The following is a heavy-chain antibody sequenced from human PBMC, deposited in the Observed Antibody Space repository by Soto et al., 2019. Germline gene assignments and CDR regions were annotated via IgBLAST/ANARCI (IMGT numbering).Heavy chain of an antibody. J-gene: IGHJ5*02. CDR3: ARDVHSGRFAP. D-gene: IGHD7-27*01. V-gene: IGHV4-30-4*01. CDR1: GGSISSGDYY. Sequence: QVQLQESGPGLVKPSQTLSLTCTVSGGSISSGDYYWSWIRQPPGKGLEWIGYIYYSGSTYYNPSLKRRVTISVETSQNAFSLKLSSVTAADTAVYYCARDVHSGRFAPWGQGTLVTVSS. CDR2: IYYSGST.